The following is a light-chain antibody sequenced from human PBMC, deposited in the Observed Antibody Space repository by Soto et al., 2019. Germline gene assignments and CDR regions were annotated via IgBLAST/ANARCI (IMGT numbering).Light chain of an antibody. CDR3: QQLKT. V-gene: IGKV1-9*01. CDR1: QGISSY. CDR2: AAS. Sequence: DIQLTQSPSFLSASVGDRVTITCRASQGISSYLAWYQQKPGKAPKLLIYAASTLQSGVPSRFSGSGSGTEFTLTISSLQPEDFATYSCQQLKTFGQGTKVEIK. J-gene: IGKJ1*01.